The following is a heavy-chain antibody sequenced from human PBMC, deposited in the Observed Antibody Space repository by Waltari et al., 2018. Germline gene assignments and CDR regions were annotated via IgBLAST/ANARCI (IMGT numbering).Heavy chain of an antibody. CDR2: INPNRGCT. V-gene: IGHV1-2*02. J-gene: IGHJ6*02. CDR1: GYTFTGYY. D-gene: IGHD3-10*01. Sequence: QVQLVQSGAEVKKPGASVKVSCKASGYTFTGYYMHCVRPASGQGLAWMGWINPNRGCTNYAQKFQGRVTITRDTSISTADMELSRLRSDDTAVYYCARPHYYGSGSYRYYYGMDVWGQGTTVTVSS. CDR3: ARPHYYGSGSYRYYYGMDV.